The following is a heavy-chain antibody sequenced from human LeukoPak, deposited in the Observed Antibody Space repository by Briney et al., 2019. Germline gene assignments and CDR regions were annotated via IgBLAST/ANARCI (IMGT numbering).Heavy chain of an antibody. CDR3: ARLYDGSAYHADHFDY. D-gene: IGHD3-22*01. Sequence: GGTLRLSCAASGFTFRSFGMSWVRQAPGKGLEWVSSISSSSSYIYYADSVKGRFTISRDNAKNSLYLQMNSLRAEDTAVYYCARLYDGSAYHADHFDYWGQGTLVIVSS. J-gene: IGHJ4*02. CDR2: ISSSSSYI. CDR1: GFTFRSFG. V-gene: IGHV3-21*01.